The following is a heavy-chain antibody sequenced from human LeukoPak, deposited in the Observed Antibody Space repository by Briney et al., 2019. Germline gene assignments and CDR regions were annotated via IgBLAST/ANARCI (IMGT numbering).Heavy chain of an antibody. CDR3: ARDSSTAYCGGDCFTGDAFDI. Sequence: ASVKVSCKASGYTFTSYGISWVRQAPGQGLEWMGWISAYNGNTDYAQKLQGRVTMTTDTSTSTAYMELRSLRSDDTAVYYCARDSSTAYCGGDCFTGDAFDIWGQGTMVTVSS. J-gene: IGHJ3*02. CDR2: ISAYNGNT. V-gene: IGHV1-18*01. CDR1: GYTFTSYG. D-gene: IGHD2-21*02.